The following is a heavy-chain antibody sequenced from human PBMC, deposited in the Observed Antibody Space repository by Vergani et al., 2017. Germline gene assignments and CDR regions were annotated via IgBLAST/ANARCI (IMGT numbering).Heavy chain of an antibody. CDR3: ARDLWSGYDSPDRSYYFDY. V-gene: IGHV1-2*02. CDR1: GYTFTGYY. Sequence: QVQLVQSGAEVKKPGASVKVSCKASGYTFTGYYMHWVRQAPGQGLEWMGWINPNSGGTNDAQKFQGRVTMTRDTSISTAYMELSRLRSDDTAVYYCARDLWSGYDSPDRSYYFDYWGQGTLVTVSS. CDR2: INPNSGGT. J-gene: IGHJ4*02. D-gene: IGHD3-3*01.